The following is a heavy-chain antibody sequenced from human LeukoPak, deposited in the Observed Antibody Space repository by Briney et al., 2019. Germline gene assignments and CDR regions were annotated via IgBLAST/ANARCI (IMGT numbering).Heavy chain of an antibody. J-gene: IGHJ4*02. V-gene: IGHV3-30*02. D-gene: IGHD3-3*01. CDR2: IRYDGSNK. Sequence: GGSLRLSCAASGFTFSSYGMHWVRQAPGKGLEWVAFIRYDGSNKYYADSVKGRFTISRDNSKNTLYLQMNSLRAEDTAVYYCAKGPLSDFWGGYWEGFDYWGQGTLVTVSS. CDR3: AKGPLSDFWGGYWEGFDY. CDR1: GFTFSSYG.